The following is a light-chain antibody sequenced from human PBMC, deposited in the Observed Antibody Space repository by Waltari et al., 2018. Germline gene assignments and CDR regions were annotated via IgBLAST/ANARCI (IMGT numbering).Light chain of an antibody. J-gene: IGLJ2*01. V-gene: IGLV1-51*01. CDR3: GTWDSRMSVAV. Sequence: QSVLTQPPSVSAASGQTVTISCSGSPHNIGNKYVAWNQQVPGTAPKLLIYANVKRPSGIPGRFSGSKSGTSATLDIHGLQTGDEADYYCGTWDSRMSVAVLGGGTKVTVL. CDR2: ANV. CDR1: PHNIGNKY.